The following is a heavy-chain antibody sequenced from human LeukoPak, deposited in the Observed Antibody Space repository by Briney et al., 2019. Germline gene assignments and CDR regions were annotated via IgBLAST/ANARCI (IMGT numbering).Heavy chain of an antibody. CDR3: ARAAGFGLFDP. CDR2: IIPILGIA. J-gene: IGHJ5*02. D-gene: IGHD3-10*01. V-gene: IGHV1-69*04. CDR1: GGTFSSYA. Sequence: SVKVSCKASGGTFSSYAISWVRQAPGQGLEWMGRIIPILGIANYAQKFQGRVTITADKSTSTAYIELSSLRSEDTAVYYCARAAGFGLFDPWGQGTLVTVSS.